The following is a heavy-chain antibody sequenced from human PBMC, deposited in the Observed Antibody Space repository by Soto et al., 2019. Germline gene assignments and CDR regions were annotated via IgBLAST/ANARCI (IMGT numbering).Heavy chain of an antibody. D-gene: IGHD3-3*01. J-gene: IGHJ4*02. Sequence: SVKVSCKASGGTFSSYAISWVRQAPGQGLEWMGGIIPIFGTANYAQKFQGRVTITADESTSTAYMELSSLRSEDTAVYYCARDPNYDFWSGYYTPYYFDYWGQGTLVTVSS. CDR3: ARDPNYDFWSGYYTPYYFDY. V-gene: IGHV1-69*13. CDR2: IIPIFGTA. CDR1: GGTFSSYA.